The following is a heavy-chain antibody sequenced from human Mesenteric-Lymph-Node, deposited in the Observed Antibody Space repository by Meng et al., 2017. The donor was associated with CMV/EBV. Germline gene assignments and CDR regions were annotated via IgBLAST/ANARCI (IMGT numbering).Heavy chain of an antibody. CDR1: GFTVSSNY. J-gene: IGHJ6*02. CDR3: ARDPGIFGDYYGMDV. Sequence: GGSLRLSCAASGFTVSSNYMSWVRQAPGKGLERVSVIYSGGSTYYADSVKGRFTISRDNSKNTLYLQMNSLRAEDTAVYYCARDPGIFGDYYGMDVWGQGTTVTVSS. CDR2: IYSGGST. V-gene: IGHV3-53*01. D-gene: IGHD3-3*01.